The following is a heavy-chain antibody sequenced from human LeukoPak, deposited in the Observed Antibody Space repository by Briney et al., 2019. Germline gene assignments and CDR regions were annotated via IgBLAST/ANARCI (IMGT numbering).Heavy chain of an antibody. V-gene: IGHV3-23*01. CDR3: ARDPGYAIYYFDY. J-gene: IGHJ4*02. Sequence: GGSLRLSCAASGFTFSSYAMSWVRQAPGKGLERVSAISGSGGSAFYADSVKGRFTISRGKSKNTLYLQMNSLRAEDTAVYYCARDPGYAIYYFDYWGQGLLVTVSS. CDR1: GFTFSSYA. D-gene: IGHD3-9*01. CDR2: ISGSGGSA.